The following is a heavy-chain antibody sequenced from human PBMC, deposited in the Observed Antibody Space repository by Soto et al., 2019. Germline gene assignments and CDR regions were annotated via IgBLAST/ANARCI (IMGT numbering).Heavy chain of an antibody. V-gene: IGHV3-43*02. Sequence: GGSLRLSCAASGFTFDDYAMHWVRQAPGKGLEWVSLISGDGGSTDYADSVKGRFTISRDNSKNSLYLQMNSVRTEDTALYYCAKVSGHSDYDSSGYYYYYYDGMDVGGQGTTVTVSS. CDR1: GFTFDDYA. CDR3: AKVSGHSDYDSSGYYYYYYDGMDV. J-gene: IGHJ6*02. D-gene: IGHD3-22*01. CDR2: ISGDGGST.